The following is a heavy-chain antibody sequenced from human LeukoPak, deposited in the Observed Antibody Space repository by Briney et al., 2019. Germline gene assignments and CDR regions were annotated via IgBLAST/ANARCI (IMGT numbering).Heavy chain of an antibody. D-gene: IGHD5-12*01. V-gene: IGHV3-23*01. CDR3: ARGFSGHGLFDY. CDR2: ISGSGGST. CDR1: GFTFSSYA. J-gene: IGHJ4*02. Sequence: GGSLRLSCAASGFTFSSYAMSWVRQAPGKGLEWVSAISGSGGSTYYADSVKGRFTISRDNSKNTIYLQMNSLRDEDTAVYYCARGFSGHGLFDYWGQGALVTVSS.